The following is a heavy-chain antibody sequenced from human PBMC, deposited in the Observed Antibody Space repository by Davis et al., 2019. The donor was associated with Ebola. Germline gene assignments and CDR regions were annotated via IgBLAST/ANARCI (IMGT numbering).Heavy chain of an antibody. CDR2: INPSGGTT. Sequence: AASVKVSCKASGYSFGGYYIHWVRQAPGQGLEWMGIINPSGGTTTYAQEFQGRVTMTRDTSTNTLYMELSSLTSGDTAVYYCVRDLRGWGDFDYWGQGTLVTVSS. V-gene: IGHV1-46*01. D-gene: IGHD3-10*01. J-gene: IGHJ4*02. CDR3: VRDLRGWGDFDY. CDR1: GYSFGGYY.